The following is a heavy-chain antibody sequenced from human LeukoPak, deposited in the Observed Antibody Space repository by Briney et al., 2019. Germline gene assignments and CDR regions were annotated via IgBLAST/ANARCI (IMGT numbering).Heavy chain of an antibody. J-gene: IGHJ4*02. CDR3: ARWESSSSPPRDY. CDR2: ISSSSSYI. D-gene: IGHD6-13*01. Sequence: PGGSLRLSCAASGFTFSSYSMNWVRQAPGKGLEWVSSISSSSSYIYYADSVKGRFTISRDNAKNSLYLQMNSLRAEDTAVYYCARWESSSSPPRDYWGQGTLVTVSS. V-gene: IGHV3-21*01. CDR1: GFTFSSYS.